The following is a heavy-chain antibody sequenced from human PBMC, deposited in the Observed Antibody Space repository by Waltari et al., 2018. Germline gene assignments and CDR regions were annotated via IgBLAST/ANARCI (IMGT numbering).Heavy chain of an antibody. CDR1: GFTVRRNY. V-gene: IGHV3-53*01. J-gene: IGHJ3*02. Sequence: EVQLVESGGGLIQPGGSLRRSCAASGFTVRRNYMRWVRQAPGKGLEWVSVIYSGGSTYYADSVKGRFTISRDNSKNTLYLQMNSLRAEDTAVYYCARPYDLSAFDIWGQGTMVTVSS. CDR3: ARPYDLSAFDI. CDR2: IYSGGST. D-gene: IGHD3-3*01.